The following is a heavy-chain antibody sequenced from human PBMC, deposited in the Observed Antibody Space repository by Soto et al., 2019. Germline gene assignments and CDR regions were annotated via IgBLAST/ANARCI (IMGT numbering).Heavy chain of an antibody. CDR3: AVDQGYNWFDP. Sequence: QVQLQESGPGLVKPSETLSLTCTVSGGSISSYYWSWIRQPPGKGLEWIGCIYYSGSANYNPSPKSRVTISVDTSKTQFSLKLSSVTAADTAVYYCAVDQGYNWFDPWGQGTLVTVSS. CDR2: IYYSGSA. J-gene: IGHJ5*02. CDR1: GGSISSYY. V-gene: IGHV4-59*08.